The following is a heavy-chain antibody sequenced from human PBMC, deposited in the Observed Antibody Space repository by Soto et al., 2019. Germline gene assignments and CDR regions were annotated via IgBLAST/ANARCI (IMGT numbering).Heavy chain of an antibody. CDR1: GGSISSYY. CDR3: ARDLDYYDSSGSPPP. J-gene: IGHJ5*02. V-gene: IGHV4-4*07. Sequence: KPSETLSLTCTVSGGSISSYYWSWIRQPAGKGLEWIGRIYTSGSTNYNPSLKSRVTMSVDTSKNQFSLKLSSVTAADTAVYYCARDLDYYDSSGSPPPWGQGTLVTVSS. D-gene: IGHD3-22*01. CDR2: IYTSGST.